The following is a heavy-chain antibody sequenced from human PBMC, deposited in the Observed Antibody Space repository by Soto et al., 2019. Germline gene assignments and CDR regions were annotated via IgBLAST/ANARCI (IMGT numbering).Heavy chain of an antibody. Sequence: GGSLRLSCAASGLTFSNYAMSWVRQTTGKGLEWVSGVLGSGGSTFYADSVKGRFTISRDNSKNTLYVQMNSLRAEDTAIYYCARKGPPRDAFDIWGQGTMVTVSS. J-gene: IGHJ3*02. CDR2: VLGSGGST. CDR1: GLTFSNYA. CDR3: ARKGPPRDAFDI. V-gene: IGHV3-23*01.